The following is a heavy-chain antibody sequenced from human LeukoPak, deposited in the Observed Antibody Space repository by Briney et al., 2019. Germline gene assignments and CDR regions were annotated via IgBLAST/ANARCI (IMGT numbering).Heavy chain of an antibody. J-gene: IGHJ4*02. CDR3: AGTYYYGSGSYE. Sequence: PSETLSLTCAVYGGSFSGYYWSWIRQLPGKGLEWIGEINHSGSTNYNPSLKSRVTISVDTSKNQFSLKLSSVTAADTAVYYCAGTYYYGSGSYEWGQGTLVTVSS. V-gene: IGHV4-34*01. CDR2: INHSGST. CDR1: GGSFSGYY. D-gene: IGHD3-10*01.